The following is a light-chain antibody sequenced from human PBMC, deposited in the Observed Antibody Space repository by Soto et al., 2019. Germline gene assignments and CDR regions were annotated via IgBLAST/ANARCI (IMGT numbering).Light chain of an antibody. CDR1: QSVSSS. CDR3: QQYKKWPRT. J-gene: IGKJ1*01. CDR2: DAS. V-gene: IGKV3-15*01. Sequence: EIVMTQSPATLSVSPGERATLSCRASQSVSSSFAWCQQKPGQAPRLLIYDASTRATGIPARFSGSGSGREFTLTISSLQSEDFAVYYCQQYKKWPRTFGHGTKVDIK.